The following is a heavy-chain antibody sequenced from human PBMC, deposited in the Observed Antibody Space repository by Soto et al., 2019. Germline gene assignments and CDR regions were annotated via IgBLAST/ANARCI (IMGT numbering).Heavy chain of an antibody. CDR1: GYTLTELS. Sequence: ASVKLCCKVSGYTLTELSMHWVRQAPGKGLEWMGGFDPEDGETIYAQKFQGRVTMTEDTSTDTAYMELSSLRSEDTAVYYCATDSYCGGDCYSRSSIYYYYYGMDVWGQ. CDR3: ATDSYCGGDCYSRSSIYYYYYGMDV. J-gene: IGHJ6*02. D-gene: IGHD2-21*02. CDR2: FDPEDGET. V-gene: IGHV1-24*01.